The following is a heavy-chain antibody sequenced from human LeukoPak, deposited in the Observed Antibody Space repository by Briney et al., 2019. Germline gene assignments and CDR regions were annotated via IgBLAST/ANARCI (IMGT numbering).Heavy chain of an antibody. V-gene: IGHV1-69*01. D-gene: IGHD3-22*01. Sequence: KVSCKASGYTFSGYYMYWVRQAPGQGLEWMGGIIPIFGTANYAQKFQGRVTITADESTSTAYMELSSLRSEDTAVYYCARDLERNYYDSSGRGPFDYWGQGTLVTVSS. J-gene: IGHJ4*02. CDR3: ARDLERNYYDSSGRGPFDY. CDR2: IIPIFGTA. CDR1: GYTFSGYY.